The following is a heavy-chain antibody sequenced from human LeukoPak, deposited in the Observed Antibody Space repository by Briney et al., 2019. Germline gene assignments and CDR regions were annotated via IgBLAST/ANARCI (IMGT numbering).Heavy chain of an antibody. Sequence: GGSLRLSCAASGFTLGTYWMSWVRQAPGKGLEWVANIKEDGSEIYYVDSVKGRFIIPRDNAKNSLYLQMNSLGAEDTAVYYCVRGYDSSGYYGDDFWGQGTLVTVSS. J-gene: IGHJ4*02. CDR2: IKEDGSEI. CDR1: GFTLGTYW. CDR3: VRGYDSSGYYGDDF. V-gene: IGHV3-7*04. D-gene: IGHD3-22*01.